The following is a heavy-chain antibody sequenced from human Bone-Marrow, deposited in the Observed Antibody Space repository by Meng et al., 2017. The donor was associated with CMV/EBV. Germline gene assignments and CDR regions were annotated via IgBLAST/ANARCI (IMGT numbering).Heavy chain of an antibody. Sequence: SETLSLTCTVSGGSISSSNYYWGWVRQPPGKGLEWIGTIYYSGSTFYNPSLKSRVTISVDTSKNQFSLKLSSVTAADTAVYYCARLGVELGILAVFAYWGQGNLVTFSS. CDR1: GGSISSSNYY. CDR2: IYYSGST. CDR3: ARLGVELGILAVFAY. V-gene: IGHV4-39*01. D-gene: IGHD7-27*01. J-gene: IGHJ4*02.